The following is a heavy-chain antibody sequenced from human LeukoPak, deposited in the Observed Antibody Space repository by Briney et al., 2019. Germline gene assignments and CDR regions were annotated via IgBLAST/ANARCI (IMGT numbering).Heavy chain of an antibody. CDR3: AKGTDYGVLDY. V-gene: IGHV1-69*13. CDR2: IIPIFGTA. Sequence: ASVKVSCKASGGTFSSYAISWVRQAPGQGLEWMGGIIPIFGTANYAQKFQGRVTITADESTSTAYMELSSLRSEDTAVYYCAKGTDYGVLDYWGQGTLVTVSS. J-gene: IGHJ4*02. D-gene: IGHD4-17*01. CDR1: GGTFSSYA.